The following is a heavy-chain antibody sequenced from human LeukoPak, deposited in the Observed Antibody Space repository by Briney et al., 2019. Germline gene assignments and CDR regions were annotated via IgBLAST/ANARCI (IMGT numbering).Heavy chain of an antibody. CDR2: IYYSGST. V-gene: IGHV4-59*01. J-gene: IGHJ3*02. Sequence: PSETLSLTCTVSGGSISSYYWSWIRQPPGKGLEWIGYIYYSGSTNYNPSLKSRVTISVDTSKNQFSLKLSSVTAADTAVYYCARSRIQLWNKDAFDIWGQGTMVTVSS. D-gene: IGHD5-18*01. CDR3: ARSRIQLWNKDAFDI. CDR1: GGSISSYY.